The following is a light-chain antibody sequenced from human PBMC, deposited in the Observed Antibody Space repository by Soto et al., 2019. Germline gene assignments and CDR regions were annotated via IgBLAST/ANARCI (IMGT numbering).Light chain of an antibody. V-gene: IGKV3-15*01. CDR2: GAS. CDR1: YRVYNN. CDR3: QQYNNWPFT. Sequence: EIMIRECPVTLSVSPREKSPRACRGCYRVYNNLAWFQQKPGQAPRLLIYGASTKATGIPASFIGNGSATEFTLTASSLQPEDFEVYYCQQYNNWPFTFGPGTKVDIK. J-gene: IGKJ3*01.